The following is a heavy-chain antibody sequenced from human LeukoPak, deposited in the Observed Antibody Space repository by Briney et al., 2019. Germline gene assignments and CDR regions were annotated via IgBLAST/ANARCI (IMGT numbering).Heavy chain of an antibody. CDR3: AKSGTGGSYPGEYFDY. J-gene: IGHJ4*02. Sequence: GRSLRLSCAASGFTFDDYAIHWVRQAPGKGLEWVSGISWNSGSIGYADSVRGRFTISRDNAKNSLYLQMNSLRAEDMALYYCAKSGTGGSYPGEYFDYWGQGTLVTVST. CDR2: ISWNSGSI. CDR1: GFTFDDYA. V-gene: IGHV3-9*03. D-gene: IGHD1-26*01.